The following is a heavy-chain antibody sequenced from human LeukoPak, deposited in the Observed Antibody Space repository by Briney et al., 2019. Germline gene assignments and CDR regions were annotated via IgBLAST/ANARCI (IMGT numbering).Heavy chain of an antibody. V-gene: IGHV3-20*04. Sequence: PGGSLRLSCAASGFTFGNYGMSWVRQAPGKGLEWVSGINWNGGSTGYADSVEGRFTISRDNAKNSQYLQMSSLRDEDTALYFCARAGSYRFDYWGQGTLVTVSS. J-gene: IGHJ4*02. CDR2: INWNGGST. CDR1: GFTFGNYG. CDR3: ARAGSYRFDY. D-gene: IGHD3-16*02.